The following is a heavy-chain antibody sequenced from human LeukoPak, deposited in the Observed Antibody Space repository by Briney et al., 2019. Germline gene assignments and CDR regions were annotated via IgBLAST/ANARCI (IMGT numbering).Heavy chain of an antibody. V-gene: IGHV4-39*07. J-gene: IGHJ4*02. CDR3: ARVGPFYYFDY. CDR1: GGSISTRDSY. Sequence: SETLSRTCSVSGGSISTRDSYWAWLRQPPGKGLEWIGSIYYDGSTYYSPSLKSRVSMSVDTSKNQFSLKLSSVTAADTAVYYCARVGPFYYFDYWGQGTLVTVSS. CDR2: IYYDGST.